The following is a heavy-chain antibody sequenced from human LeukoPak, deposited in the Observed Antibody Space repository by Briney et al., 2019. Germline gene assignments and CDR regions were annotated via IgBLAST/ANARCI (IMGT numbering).Heavy chain of an antibody. Sequence: PGGSLRLSCAASGFAVSNTYMSWVRQAPGKGLEWVGRIKSKSDGGTPDYAAPVKGRFAISRDDSKNTLYLQMNSLKTEDTAVYYCTTEGGWSFYFDYWGQGTLVTVSS. D-gene: IGHD2-15*01. CDR3: TTEGGWSFYFDY. CDR2: IKSKSDGGTP. V-gene: IGHV3-15*01. J-gene: IGHJ4*02. CDR1: GFAVSNTY.